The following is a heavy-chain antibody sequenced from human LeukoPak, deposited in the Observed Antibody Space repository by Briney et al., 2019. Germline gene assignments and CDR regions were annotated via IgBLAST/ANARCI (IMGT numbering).Heavy chain of an antibody. CDR3: ARWVYMDV. V-gene: IGHV3-9*01. J-gene: IGHJ6*03. Sequence: PGRSLRLSCAASGFTFDDYAMHWVRQAPGKGLEWVSGISWNSGSIGYADSVKGRFTISRGNAKNSLYLQMNSLRAEDTALYYCARWVYMDVWGKGTTVTVSS. CDR1: GFTFDDYA. CDR2: ISWNSGSI. D-gene: IGHD1-26*01.